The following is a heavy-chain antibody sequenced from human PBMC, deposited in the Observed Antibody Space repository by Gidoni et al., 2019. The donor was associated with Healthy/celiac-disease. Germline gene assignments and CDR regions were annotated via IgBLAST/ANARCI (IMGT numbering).Heavy chain of an antibody. D-gene: IGHD1-26*01. V-gene: IGHV4-39*01. CDR3: ARRLVGAMNSIYYMDV. CDR1: GGSISSSSYY. J-gene: IGHJ6*03. Sequence: QLQLQESGPGLVQPSETLSLTCTVSGGSISSSSYYWGWIRQPPGKGLEWIGSIYYSGSTYYNPSLKSRVTISVDTSKNQFSLKLSSVTAADTAVYYCARRLVGAMNSIYYMDVWGKGTTVTVSS. CDR2: IYYSGST.